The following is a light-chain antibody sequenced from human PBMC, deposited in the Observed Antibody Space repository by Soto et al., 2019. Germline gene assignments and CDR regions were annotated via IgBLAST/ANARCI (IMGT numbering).Light chain of an antibody. CDR2: GES. CDR1: QSFTSSY. CDR3: QQHGSTPPWT. V-gene: IGKV3-20*01. J-gene: IGKJ1*01. Sequence: EVVLTQSPATLSLSPGERATLSCRASQSFTSSYLSGYQQKPGRAPTLLIYGESSSATAIPDRFSASGSGTAFTLTISRLEPEDFVVYYCQQHGSTPPWTFGRGTKVDIK.